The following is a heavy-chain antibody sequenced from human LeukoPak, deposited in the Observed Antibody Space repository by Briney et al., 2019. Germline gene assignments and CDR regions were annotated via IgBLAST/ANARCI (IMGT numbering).Heavy chain of an antibody. J-gene: IGHJ4*02. CDR2: IRGSGRPT. CDR1: GFTFSRFG. CDR3: VRDGPAAEDFDY. V-gene: IGHV3-48*04. D-gene: IGHD2-2*01. Sequence: GGSLRLSCAASGFTFSRFGMNWVRQAPGKGLEWVSYIRGSGRPTYYADSVKGRFTISRDNVKNSLYLQMNSLRAEDTAVYYCVRDGPAAEDFDYWGQGALVTVSS.